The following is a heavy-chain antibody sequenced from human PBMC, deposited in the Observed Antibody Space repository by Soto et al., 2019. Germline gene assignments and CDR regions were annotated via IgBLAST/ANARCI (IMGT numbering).Heavy chain of an antibody. CDR2: TYYRSKWYN. J-gene: IGHJ4*02. D-gene: IGHD3-16*01. V-gene: IGHV6-1*01. Sequence: SLALSCAISGDSVSGNSPAWNCIRQWQSRAVEWLGRTYYRSKWYNDYAVSLKSRITVTPDTSKSKFSLHLHSVTPEDTALYYCEREFPYYESSDGYFDYWGQGALVAVPS. CDR3: EREFPYYESSDGYFDY. CDR1: GDSVSGNSPA.